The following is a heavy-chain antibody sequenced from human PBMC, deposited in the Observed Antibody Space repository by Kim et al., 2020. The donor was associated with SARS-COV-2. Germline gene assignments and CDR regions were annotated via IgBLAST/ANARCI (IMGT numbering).Heavy chain of an antibody. CDR3: ARDLGSSWYPLDY. D-gene: IGHD6-13*01. CDR2: ISYDGSNK. V-gene: IGHV3-30-3*01. Sequence: GGSLRLSCAASGFTFSSYAMHWVRQAPGKGLEWVAVISYDGSNKYYADSVKGRFTISRDNSKNTLYLQMNSLRAEDTAVYYCARDLGSSWYPLDYWGQGTLVTVSS. CDR1: GFTFSSYA. J-gene: IGHJ4*02.